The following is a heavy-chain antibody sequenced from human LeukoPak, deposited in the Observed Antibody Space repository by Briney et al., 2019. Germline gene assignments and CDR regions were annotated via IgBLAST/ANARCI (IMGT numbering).Heavy chain of an antibody. CDR3: ARDPVADLGCYFDY. J-gene: IGHJ4*02. CDR1: GFTFSDYY. Sequence: PGGSLRLSCAASGFTFSDYYMSWIRQAPGKGLEWVSYISSSGSTIYYADPVKGRFTISRDNAKNSLYLQMNSLRAEDTAVYYCARDPVADLGCYFDYWGQGTLVTVSS. D-gene: IGHD3-16*01. CDR2: ISSSGSTI. V-gene: IGHV3-11*04.